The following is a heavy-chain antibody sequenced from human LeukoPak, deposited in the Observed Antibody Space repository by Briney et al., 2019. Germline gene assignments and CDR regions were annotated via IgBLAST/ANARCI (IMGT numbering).Heavy chain of an antibody. CDR1: GFTFDDYA. CDR3: AKVVRDCYLDY. V-gene: IGHV3-9*01. J-gene: IGHJ4*02. D-gene: IGHD2-21*02. CDR2: ISWNSGSI. Sequence: QPGRSLRLSCAASGFTFDDYAMHWVRQAPGKGLEWVSGISWNSGSIGYADSVKGRFTISRDNAKNSLYLQMNSLRAEDTALYYCAKVVRDCYLDYWGQGTLVTVSS.